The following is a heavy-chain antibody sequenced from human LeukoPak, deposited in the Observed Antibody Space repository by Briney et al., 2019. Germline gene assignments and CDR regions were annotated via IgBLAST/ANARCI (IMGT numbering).Heavy chain of an antibody. J-gene: IGHJ5*02. CDR1: GYTFTGYY. CDR3: ARDLRNWNYDRWFDP. D-gene: IGHD1-7*01. V-gene: IGHV1-2*02. Sequence: ASVKVSCKASGYTFTGYYMHWVRQAPGQGLEWMGWTNPNSGGTNYAQKFQGRVTMTRDTSISTAYMELSRLRSDDTAVYYCARDLRNWNYDRWFDPWGQGTLVTVSS. CDR2: TNPNSGGT.